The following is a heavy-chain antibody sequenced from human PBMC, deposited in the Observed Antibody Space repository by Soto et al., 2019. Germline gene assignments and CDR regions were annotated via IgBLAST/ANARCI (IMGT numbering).Heavy chain of an antibody. V-gene: IGHV1-2*02. D-gene: IGHD3-10*01. CDR3: ASKGDVLLWFGDYGAFDY. J-gene: IGHJ4*02. CDR2: INPNSGGT. CDR1: GYTFTGYY. Sequence: ASVKVSYKASGYTFTGYYMHWVRQAPGQGLEWMGWINPNSGGTNYAQKFQGRVTMTRDTSISTAYMELSRLRSDDTAVYYCASKGDVLLWFGDYGAFDYWGQGTLVTVSS.